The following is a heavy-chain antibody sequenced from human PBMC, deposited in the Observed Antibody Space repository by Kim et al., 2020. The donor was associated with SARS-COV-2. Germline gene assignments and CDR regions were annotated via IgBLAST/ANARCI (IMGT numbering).Heavy chain of an antibody. V-gene: IGHV1-46*01. CDR2: INPSGGST. Sequence: ASVKVSCKASGYTFTSYYMHWVRQAPGQGLEWMGIINPSGGSTSYAQKFQGRVTMTRDTSTSTVYMELSSLRSEDTAVYYCARQDSSSWNYYYYGMDVWGQGTTVTVSS. CDR3: ARQDSSSWNYYYYGMDV. CDR1: GYTFTSYY. J-gene: IGHJ6*02. D-gene: IGHD6-13*01.